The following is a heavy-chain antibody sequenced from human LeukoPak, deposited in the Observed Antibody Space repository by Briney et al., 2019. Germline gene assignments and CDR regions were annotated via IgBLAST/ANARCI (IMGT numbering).Heavy chain of an antibody. Sequence: ASVKVSCKASGYPFTDYYMHWVRQSPGQGLEWMGWINPNRGGTDYAQKFQGRVTMTRDTSISTAYMELSRLRYDDTAVYYCASGYRFRNWGQGTLVTVSS. CDR2: INPNRGGT. CDR1: GYPFTDYY. CDR3: ASGYRFRN. J-gene: IGHJ4*02. V-gene: IGHV1-2*02. D-gene: IGHD5-18*01.